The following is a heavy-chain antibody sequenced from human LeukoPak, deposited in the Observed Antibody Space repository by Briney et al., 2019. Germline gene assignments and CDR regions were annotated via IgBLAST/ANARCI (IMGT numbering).Heavy chain of an antibody. D-gene: IGHD3-3*01. CDR1: GGSISSYY. CDR2: IYYSGST. J-gene: IGHJ6*03. CDR3: ARGGYDFWSGYASYYYMDV. Sequence: SETLSLTCTVSGGSISSYYWSWIRQPPGKGLEWIGYIYYSGSTNYNPSLKSRVTISVDTSKNQFSLKLSSVTAADTAVYYCARGGYDFWSGYASYYYMDVWGKGTTVTVSS. V-gene: IGHV4-59*01.